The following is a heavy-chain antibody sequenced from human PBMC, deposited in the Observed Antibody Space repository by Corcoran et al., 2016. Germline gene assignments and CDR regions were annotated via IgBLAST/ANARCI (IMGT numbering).Heavy chain of an antibody. J-gene: IGHJ4*02. V-gene: IGHV3-48*04. D-gene: IGHD6-6*01. CDR2: ISSSSTTI. CDR3: ARGGDGSSSRKYSFDY. CDR1: GFTFSRHR. Sequence: EVQQVESGVGLVQPGGPLGLSFAASGFTFSRHRINWVRTTPGKGLAWISYISSSSTTIYYSASVKGRFTISRDNAKNSLFLQMNSLRAWDTAVYYCARGGDGSSSRKYSFDYWGQGTLVTVSS.